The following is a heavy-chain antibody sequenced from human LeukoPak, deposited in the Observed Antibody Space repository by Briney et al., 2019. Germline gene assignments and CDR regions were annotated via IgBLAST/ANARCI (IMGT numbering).Heavy chain of an antibody. D-gene: IGHD3-3*01. Sequence: ASVKVPCKASGYPFTTYAISWVRQAPGQGLEWVGWISTYTGKTNYAQNFQDRVTMTTDTSTSTAYMELRSLRSGDTAVYYCARGLEWLTVWGQGTLVTVSS. CDR1: GYPFTTYA. J-gene: IGHJ4*02. CDR2: ISTYTGKT. CDR3: ARGLEWLTV. V-gene: IGHV1-18*01.